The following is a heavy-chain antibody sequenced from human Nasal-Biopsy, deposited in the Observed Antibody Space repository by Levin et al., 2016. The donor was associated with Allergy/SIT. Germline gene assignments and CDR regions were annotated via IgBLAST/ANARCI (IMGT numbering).Heavy chain of an antibody. CDR1: GGSITSDSYY. Sequence: SETLSLTCTVSGGSITSDSYYWSWIRQPPGKGLEYIGYIYYIGTTNYNPSLKSRVTISVDTSKNQFSLELSSVTAEDTAFYYCARGGSPSWYVWRFDLWGRGTLVSVSS. CDR3: ARGGSPSWYVWRFDL. V-gene: IGHV4-61*01. D-gene: IGHD6-13*01. J-gene: IGHJ2*01. CDR2: IYYIGTT.